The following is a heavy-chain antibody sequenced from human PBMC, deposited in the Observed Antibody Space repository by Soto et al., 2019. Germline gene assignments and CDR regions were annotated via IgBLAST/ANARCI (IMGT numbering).Heavy chain of an antibody. D-gene: IGHD3-10*01. CDR2: IYYSGST. J-gene: IGHJ5*02. Sequence: SETLSLTCTVSGGSISSSSYYWGWIRQPPGKGLEWIGSIYYSGSTYYNPSLKSRVTISVDTSKNQFSLKLSSVTAADTAVYYCARVDMVRGVKVHRDWFDPWGQGTLVTVSS. V-gene: IGHV4-39*07. CDR3: ARVDMVRGVKVHRDWFDP. CDR1: GGSISSSSYY.